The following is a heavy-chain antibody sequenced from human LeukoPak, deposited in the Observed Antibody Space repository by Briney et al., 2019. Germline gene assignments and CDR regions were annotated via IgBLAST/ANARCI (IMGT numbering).Heavy chain of an antibody. J-gene: IGHJ6*02. V-gene: IGHV4-61*01. CDR3: ARADIVVVPAALISGDYYYYYGMDV. D-gene: IGHD2-2*01. CDR1: GGSVSSGSYY. Sequence: SETLSLTCTVSGGSVSSGSYYWSWIRQPPGKGLEWIGYIYYSGSTNYNPSLKSRVTISVDTSKNQFSLKLSSVTAADTAVYYCARADIVVVPAALISGDYYYYYGMDVWGQGTTVTVSS. CDR2: IYYSGST.